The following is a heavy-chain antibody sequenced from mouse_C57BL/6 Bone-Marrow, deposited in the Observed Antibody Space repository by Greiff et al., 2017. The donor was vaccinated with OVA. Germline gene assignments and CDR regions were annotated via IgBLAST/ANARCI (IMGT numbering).Heavy chain of an antibody. D-gene: IGHD1-1*01. CDR2: IYPGDGDT. CDR3: ARDEDCYYASYCDY. Sequence: QVQLKESGPELVKPGASVKISCKASGYAFSSSWMNWVKQRPGKGLEWIGRIYPGDGDTNYNGKFTGKATLTADKSSSTAYMQLSSLTSEDSAVYFGARDEDCYYASYCDYWGQGTTLTVS. V-gene: IGHV1-82*01. CDR1: GYAFSSSW. J-gene: IGHJ2*01.